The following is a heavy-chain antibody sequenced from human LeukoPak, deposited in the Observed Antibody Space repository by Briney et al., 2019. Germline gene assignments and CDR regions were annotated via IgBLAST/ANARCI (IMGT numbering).Heavy chain of an antibody. J-gene: IGHJ4*02. D-gene: IGHD6-13*01. CDR1: GFTFSSYW. CDR2: IKQDGSEK. Sequence: PGGSLRLSCAASGFTFSSYWMSWVRQAPGKGLEWVANIKQDGSEKYYVDSVKGRFIISRDNAKNSLYLQMNSLRAEDTAVYYCARGDRGYSSSWYYFDYWGQGTLVTVSS. CDR3: ARGDRGYSSSWYYFDY. V-gene: IGHV3-7*01.